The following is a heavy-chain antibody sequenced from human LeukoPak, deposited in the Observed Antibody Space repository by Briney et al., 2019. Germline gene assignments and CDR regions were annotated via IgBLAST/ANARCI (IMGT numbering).Heavy chain of an antibody. Sequence: GESLKISCRGSGYSFTSYWIGWVRQMPGKGLEWMGIIYPGDSDTRYSPSFQGQVTISADKSISTAYLQWSSLKASDTAMYYCARVRIAAAGTFDYWGQGTLVTVSS. CDR2: IYPGDSDT. CDR3: ARVRIAAAGTFDY. D-gene: IGHD6-13*01. J-gene: IGHJ4*02. CDR1: GYSFTSYW. V-gene: IGHV5-51*01.